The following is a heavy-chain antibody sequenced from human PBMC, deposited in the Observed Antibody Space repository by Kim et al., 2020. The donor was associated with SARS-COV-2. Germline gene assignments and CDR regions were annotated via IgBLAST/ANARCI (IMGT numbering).Heavy chain of an antibody. V-gene: IGHV4-39*01. CDR1: GGSISRSNSH. Sequence: SETLSLTCTVSGGSISRSNSHWGWIRQPPGKGLEWVGRVDCSGSTFYNPALKSRVTISVDTSENQLSLKLTSGTAADTAVYYCAGREMSGMGGRGWFDP. CDR3: AGREMSGMGGRGWFDP. J-gene: IGHJ5*02. CDR2: VDCSGST. D-gene: IGHD1-26*01.